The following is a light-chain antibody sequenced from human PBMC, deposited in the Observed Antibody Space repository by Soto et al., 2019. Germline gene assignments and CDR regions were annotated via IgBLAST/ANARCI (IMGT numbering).Light chain of an antibody. J-gene: IGLJ2*01. V-gene: IGLV2-8*01. Sequence: QSALTQPPSASGSPGQSVTISCTGTSSDVGGYNYVSWYQQHPGKAPKLMIYEVSKRPSGVPDRFSGSKSGNTASLTVSGLQADDEADYYCAGWEDSLNGVGFGGGTKLTVL. CDR2: EVS. CDR3: AGWEDSLNGVG. CDR1: SSDVGGYNY.